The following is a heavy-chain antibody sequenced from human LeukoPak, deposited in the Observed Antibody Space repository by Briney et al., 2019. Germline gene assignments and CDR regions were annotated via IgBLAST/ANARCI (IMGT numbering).Heavy chain of an antibody. CDR3: ARVHDILTGYNFDP. CDR1: GGSISSYY. V-gene: IGHV4-59*01. CDR2: IYYSGST. D-gene: IGHD3-9*01. J-gene: IGHJ5*02. Sequence: SETLSLTCTVSGGSISSYYWSWIRQPPGKGLEWIGYIYYSGSTNYNPSLKGRVTISVDTSKNQFSLKLSSVTAADTAVYYCARVHDILTGYNFDPWGQGTLVTVSS.